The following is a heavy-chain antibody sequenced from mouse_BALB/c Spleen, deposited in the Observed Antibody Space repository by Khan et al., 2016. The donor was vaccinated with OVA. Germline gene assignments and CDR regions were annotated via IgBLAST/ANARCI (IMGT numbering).Heavy chain of an antibody. D-gene: IGHD2-4*01. J-gene: IGHJ3*01. V-gene: IGHV3-2*02. CDR1: GYSITSKYA. Sequence: VQLQQSGPGLVKPSQSLSLTCTVTGYSITSKYAWNWIRHFPGNKLEWMGYINYSGNTRYNPSLKSRISITRDTSKNQFFLQLNSVTTEDTATYYCTRKDYYDYDPFPYWGQGTLVTVSA. CDR3: TRKDYYDYDPFPY. CDR2: INYSGNT.